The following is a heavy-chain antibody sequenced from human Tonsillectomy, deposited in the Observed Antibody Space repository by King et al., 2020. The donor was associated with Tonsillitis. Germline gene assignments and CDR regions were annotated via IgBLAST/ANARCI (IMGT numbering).Heavy chain of an antibody. CDR2: ISWDDGRT. Sequence: VQLVESGGVVVQPGGSVRLACEASGFTFHDSAFHWARHDLRKGLEWDSFISWDDGRTYYSDSVRGRFTITTDNSKNSLYLQINRLRAEDTALYYCVKVVRGWVRYTSGWYCVVSWGQGTVHTVSS. V-gene: IGHV3-43D*04. J-gene: IGHJ5*02. CDR3: VKVVRGWVRYTSGWYCVVS. D-gene: IGHD6-19*01. CDR1: GFTFHDSA.